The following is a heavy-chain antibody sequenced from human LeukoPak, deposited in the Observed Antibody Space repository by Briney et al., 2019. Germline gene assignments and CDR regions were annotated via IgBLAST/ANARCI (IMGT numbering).Heavy chain of an antibody. V-gene: IGHV1-18*01. CDR2: ISAYNGNT. J-gene: IGHJ4*02. Sequence: GASVKVSCKASGYTFTSYGISWVRQAPGQGLEWMGWISAYNGNTNYAQKLQGRVTMTRNTSISTAYMELSSLRSEDTAVCYCARGGSSSSGDYWGQGTLVTVSS. CDR3: ARGGSSSSGDY. D-gene: IGHD6-6*01. CDR1: GYTFTSYG.